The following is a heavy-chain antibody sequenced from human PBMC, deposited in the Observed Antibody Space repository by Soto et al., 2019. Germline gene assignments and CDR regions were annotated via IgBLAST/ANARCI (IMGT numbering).Heavy chain of an antibody. V-gene: IGHV4-39*01. J-gene: IGHJ6*02. CDR3: ARHYYYYGMDV. CDR2: IYYSGST. Sequence: PSETLSLTCTVSGGSISSSSYYWGWVRQPPGKGLEWIGSIYYSGSTYYNPSLKSRVTISVDTSKNQFSLKLSSVTAADTAVYYCARHYYYYGMDVWGQGITVTV. CDR1: GGSISSSSYY.